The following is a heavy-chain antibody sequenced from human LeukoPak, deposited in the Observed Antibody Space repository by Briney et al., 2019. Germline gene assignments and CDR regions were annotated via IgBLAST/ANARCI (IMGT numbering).Heavy chain of an antibody. D-gene: IGHD1-14*01. CDR2: ISSSSSYI. CDR3: ASVGGNYCYMDV. Sequence: PGGSLRLSCAASGFTFSSYSMNWVRQAPGKGLGWVPSISSSSSYIYYADSVKGRFTISRDNAKNSLYLQMSSLRAEETDVYYCASVGGNYCYMDVWGKGTTVTVS. V-gene: IGHV3-21*01. CDR1: GFTFSSYS. J-gene: IGHJ6*03.